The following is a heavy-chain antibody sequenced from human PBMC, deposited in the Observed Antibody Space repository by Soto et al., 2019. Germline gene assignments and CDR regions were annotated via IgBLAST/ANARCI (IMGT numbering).Heavy chain of an antibody. Sequence: PGVSLRLSCAASGFTFSGFAMNWVRQPPGKGLEWVSSVDYTGSYTFYAASVKGRFTISRDNSKNMVYLELNSLRAEDTAVYYCAKRSGGFSEFDYWGQGTMVTVYS. CDR3: AKRSGGFSEFDY. CDR2: VDYTGSYT. CDR1: GFTFSGFA. J-gene: IGHJ4*02. D-gene: IGHD5-12*01. V-gene: IGHV3-23*01.